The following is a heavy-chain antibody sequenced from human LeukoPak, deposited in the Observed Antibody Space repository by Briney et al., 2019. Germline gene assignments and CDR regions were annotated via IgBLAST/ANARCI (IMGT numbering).Heavy chain of an antibody. J-gene: IGHJ4*02. CDR1: GGSFSGYH. CDR3: ARGGKNWNYSSDY. V-gene: IGHV4-34*01. CDR2: INHSGST. Sequence: TSETLSLTCAVYGGSFSGYHWSWIRQPPGKGLEWIGEINHSGSTNYNPSLRSRVTISVGTSKNQFSLKLSSVTAADTAVYYCARGGKNWNYSSDYWGQGTLVTVSS. D-gene: IGHD1-7*01.